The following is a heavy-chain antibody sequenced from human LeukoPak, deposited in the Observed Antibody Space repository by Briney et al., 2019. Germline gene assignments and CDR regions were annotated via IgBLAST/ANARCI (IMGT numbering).Heavy chain of an antibody. CDR3: ARFSPYSSSWSRFFDY. D-gene: IGHD6-13*01. CDR2: ISAYNDNT. V-gene: IGHV1-18*01. Sequence: ASVKVSCKASGYIFTSYGIIWVRQAPGQGLEWMVWISAYNDNTNYAQKLQGRVILTTDTSTSTAYMEPRSLRSDDTAVYYCARFSPYSSSWSRFFDYWGQGTLVTVSS. CDR1: GYIFTSYG. J-gene: IGHJ4*02.